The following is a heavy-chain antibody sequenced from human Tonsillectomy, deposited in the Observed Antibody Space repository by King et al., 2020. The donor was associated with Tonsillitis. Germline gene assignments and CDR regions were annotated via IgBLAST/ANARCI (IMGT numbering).Heavy chain of an antibody. CDR2: ISWNSLLI. CDR1: GFHLDYYA. CDR3: AKDMSTGYCTNGVCFFGAFDI. D-gene: IGHD2-8*01. V-gene: IGHV3-9*01. J-gene: IGHJ3*02. Sequence: VQLVESGGGLVQPGRSLRLSCAASGFHLDYYAIHWVRHAQWKGLVGVSGISWNSLLIGYADYVMGRFTISRDNSKNSLYLQMNSLRAEDTALYYCAKDMSTGYCTNGVCFFGAFDIWGQGTMITVSS.